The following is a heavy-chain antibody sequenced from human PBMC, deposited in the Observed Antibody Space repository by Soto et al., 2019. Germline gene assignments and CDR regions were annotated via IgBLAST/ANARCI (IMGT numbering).Heavy chain of an antibody. D-gene: IGHD5-18*01. J-gene: IGHJ5*02. Sequence: QVQLVQSGAEVKKPGASVKVSCKASGYTFTSYDINWVRQATGQGIEWIGWMNPNSGNTGYAQTFQGRVNKTRNTCISTAYMELSSLRSEDKAVYYCARGGGWLQPYNGFDPWGQGTLVTVSS. CDR2: MNPNSGNT. CDR3: ARGGGWLQPYNGFDP. CDR1: GYTFTSYD. V-gene: IGHV1-8*01.